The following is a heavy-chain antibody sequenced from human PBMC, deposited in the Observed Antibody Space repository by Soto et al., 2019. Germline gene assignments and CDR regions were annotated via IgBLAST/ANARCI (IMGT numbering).Heavy chain of an antibody. V-gene: IGHV3-48*04. D-gene: IGHD1-7*01. CDR3: ARATGTTTYLDAFDI. CDR1: GFTFSSYS. CDR2: ISSSSSTI. Sequence: GGSLRLSCAASGFTFSSYSMNWVRQAPGKGLEWVSYISSSSSTIYYADSVKGRFTISRDNAKNSLYLQMNSLRAEDTAVYYCARATGTTTYLDAFDIWGQGTMVTVSS. J-gene: IGHJ3*02.